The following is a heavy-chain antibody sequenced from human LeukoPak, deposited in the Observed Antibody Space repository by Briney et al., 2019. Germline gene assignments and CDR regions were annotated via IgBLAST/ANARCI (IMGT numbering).Heavy chain of an antibody. CDR1: GASISSSF. CDR3: ARRMTVSATNWFDP. D-gene: IGHD5/OR15-5a*01. J-gene: IGHJ5*02. V-gene: IGHV4-59*07. CDR2: IYYTWNT. Sequence: PSDTLSLTCTVAGASISSSFWTWIRQSPGKGLEWLGYIYYTWNTNLNPSLKRRLTISLDTSKNQFSLRLSSVTAAETAIYYCARRMTVSATNWFDPWGQGTLVTVSS.